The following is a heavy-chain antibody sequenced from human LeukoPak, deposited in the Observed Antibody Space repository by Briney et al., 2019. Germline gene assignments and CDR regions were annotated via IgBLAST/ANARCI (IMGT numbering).Heavy chain of an antibody. CDR2: ISGSGGST. Sequence: GGSLRLSCAASGFTFSSYAMSWVRQAPGKGLEWVSAISGSGGSTYYADSVKGRFTISRDSSKNTLYLQMNSPRAEDTAVYYCANGYSSGWYAPWGQGTLVTVSS. CDR1: GFTFSSYA. J-gene: IGHJ5*02. V-gene: IGHV3-23*01. CDR3: ANGYSSGWYAP. D-gene: IGHD6-19*01.